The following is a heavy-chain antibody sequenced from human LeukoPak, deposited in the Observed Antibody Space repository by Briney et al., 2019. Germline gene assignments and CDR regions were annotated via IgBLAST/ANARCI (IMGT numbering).Heavy chain of an antibody. J-gene: IGHJ3*02. CDR2: ITPNGGTT. Sequence: GGSLRLSCAASGFTFNDHGMNWVRQAPGKGLEWVSGITPNGGTTGYADSVRGRFTISRDNAKNSLYLQMNSLRAEDTAVYYCARVLYCSGGSCYSSAFDIRGQGTMVTVSS. CDR1: GFTFNDHG. V-gene: IGHV3-20*04. CDR3: ARVLYCSGGSCYSSAFDI. D-gene: IGHD2-15*01.